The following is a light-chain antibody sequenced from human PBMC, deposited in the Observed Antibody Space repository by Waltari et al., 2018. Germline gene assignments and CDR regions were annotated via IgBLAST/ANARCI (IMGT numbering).Light chain of an antibody. Sequence: QSGLTQPASVSGSPGQSITISCTGTSRDVGNYNLVSWYQQYPGKAPKLMVYEVTKRTSGVSDRCSGSKSGNTASLTIYGLQSEDEADYYCCSYAGLGSYVFGTGTKVTVL. CDR2: EVT. J-gene: IGLJ1*01. V-gene: IGLV2-23*02. CDR3: CSYAGLGSYV. CDR1: SRDVGNYNL.